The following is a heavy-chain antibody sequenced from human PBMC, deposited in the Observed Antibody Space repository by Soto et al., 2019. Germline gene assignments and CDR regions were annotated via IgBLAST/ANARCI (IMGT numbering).Heavy chain of an antibody. Sequence: SETLSLTCAVYGGSFSGYYWSWIRQPPGKGLEWIGEINHSGSTNYNPSLKSRVTISVDTSKNQFSLKLSSVTAADTAVYYCARGLLNYDFWSGPYYYYGMDVWGQGTTVTVSS. J-gene: IGHJ6*02. V-gene: IGHV4-34*01. D-gene: IGHD3-3*01. CDR3: ARGLLNYDFWSGPYYYYGMDV. CDR1: GGSFSGYY. CDR2: INHSGST.